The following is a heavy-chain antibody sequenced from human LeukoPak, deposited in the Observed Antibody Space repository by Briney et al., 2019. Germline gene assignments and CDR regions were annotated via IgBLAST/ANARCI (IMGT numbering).Heavy chain of an antibody. J-gene: IGHJ3*02. Sequence: TWVRQAPGKGLEWIGYIYHSGSTYYNPSLKSRVTISVDTSKNQFSLKLSSVTAADTAVYYCAGSSHGIDAFDIWGQGTMVTVSS. D-gene: IGHD6-13*01. V-gene: IGHV4-31*02. CDR3: AGSSHGIDAFDI. CDR2: IYHSGST.